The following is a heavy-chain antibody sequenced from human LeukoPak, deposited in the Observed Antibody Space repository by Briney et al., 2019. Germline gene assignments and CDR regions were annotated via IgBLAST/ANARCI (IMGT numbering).Heavy chain of an antibody. Sequence: GGSLRLSCAASGFTFSSYGMHWVRQAPGKGLEWVAVISYDGSNKYYADSVKGRFTISRDNSKNTLYLQMNSLRAEDTAVYYCAKGGYYFDYWGQGTLVTVSS. CDR2: ISYDGSNK. J-gene: IGHJ4*02. D-gene: IGHD3-16*01. V-gene: IGHV3-30*18. CDR3: AKGGYYFDY. CDR1: GFTFSSYG.